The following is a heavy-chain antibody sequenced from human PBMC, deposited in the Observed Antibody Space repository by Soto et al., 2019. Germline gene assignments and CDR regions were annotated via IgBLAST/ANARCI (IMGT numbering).Heavy chain of an antibody. Sequence: GGSLRLSCAASGFTFDDYAMHWVRQAPGKGLEWVSGISWNSGSIGYADSVKGRFTISRDNAKNSLYLQMNSLRAEDTALYYCAKAFHVRPRYYYGMDDWGQGTTVTVSS. CDR2: ISWNSGSI. J-gene: IGHJ6*02. CDR3: AKAFHVRPRYYYGMDD. V-gene: IGHV3-9*01. CDR1: GFTFDDYA.